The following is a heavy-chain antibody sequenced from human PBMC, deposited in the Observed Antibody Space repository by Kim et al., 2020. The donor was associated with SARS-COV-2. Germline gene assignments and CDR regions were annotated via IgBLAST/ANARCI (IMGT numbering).Heavy chain of an antibody. CDR1: GGSISSYY. CDR2: IYYSGST. V-gene: IGHV4-59*08. Sequence: SETLSLTCTVSGGSISSYYWSWIRQPPGKGLEWIGYIYYSGSTNYNPSLKSRVTISVDTSKNQFSLKLSSVTAADTAVYYCARQDGAGFFDYWGQGTLVT. CDR3: ARQDGAGFFDY. J-gene: IGHJ4*02. D-gene: IGHD3-10*01.